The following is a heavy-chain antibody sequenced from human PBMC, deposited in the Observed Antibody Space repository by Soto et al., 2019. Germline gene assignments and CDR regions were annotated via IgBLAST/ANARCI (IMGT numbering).Heavy chain of an antibody. CDR2: IIPIFGTA. CDR1: GGTFSSYA. J-gene: IGHJ4*02. V-gene: IGHV1-69*05. Sequence: GASVKVSCKASGGTFSSYAISWVRQAPGQGLEWMGGIIPIFGTANYAQKLQGRVTMTTDTSTNTAHMELRSLRSDDTAVYYCATLYCSTTSCQLDYWGQGTLVTVSS. D-gene: IGHD2-2*01. CDR3: ATLYCSTTSCQLDY.